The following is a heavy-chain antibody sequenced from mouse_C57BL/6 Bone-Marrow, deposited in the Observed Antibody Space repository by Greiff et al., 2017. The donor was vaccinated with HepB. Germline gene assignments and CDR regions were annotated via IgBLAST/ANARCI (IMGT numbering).Heavy chain of an antibody. CDR2: IRSKSNNYAT. V-gene: IGHV10-1*01. J-gene: IGHJ1*03. CDR3: VRHEDYYGSSHWYFDV. Sequence: VQLKESGGGLVQPKGSLKLSCAASGFSFNTYAMNWVRQAPGKGLEWVARIRSKSNNYATYYADSVKDRFTISRDDSESMLYLQMNNLKTEDTAMYYCVRHEDYYGSSHWYFDVWGTGTTVTVSS. CDR1: GFSFNTYA. D-gene: IGHD1-1*01.